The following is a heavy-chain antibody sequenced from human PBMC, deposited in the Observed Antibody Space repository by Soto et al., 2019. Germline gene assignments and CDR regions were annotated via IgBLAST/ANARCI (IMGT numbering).Heavy chain of an antibody. V-gene: IGHV4-39*01. CDR1: GCSIISNIYY. CDR2: MYYTGST. CDR3: ARHGEGGNWFDP. J-gene: IGHJ5*02. D-gene: IGHD3-10*01. Sequence: SETLSLTCTVSGCSIISNIYYWAWIRQPPGKGLEWIGSMYYTGSTYYNPSLKSRVTIFVDTSKNQFSLILDSVTAADTAVYYCARHGEGGNWFDPWGQGTQVTVSS.